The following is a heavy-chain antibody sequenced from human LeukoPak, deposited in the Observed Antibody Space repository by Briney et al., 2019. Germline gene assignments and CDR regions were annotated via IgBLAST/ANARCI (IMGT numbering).Heavy chain of an antibody. Sequence: GGSLRLSCAASGFTFSSYAMSWVRQAPGKGLEWVSAISGSGGSTYYADSVKGRFTISRDNSKNTLYLQMNSLRAEDTAVYYCARPNTIFGVVIDYWGQGTLVTVSS. CDR1: GFTFSSYA. CDR3: ARPNTIFGVVIDY. CDR2: ISGSGGST. J-gene: IGHJ4*02. D-gene: IGHD3-3*01. V-gene: IGHV3-23*01.